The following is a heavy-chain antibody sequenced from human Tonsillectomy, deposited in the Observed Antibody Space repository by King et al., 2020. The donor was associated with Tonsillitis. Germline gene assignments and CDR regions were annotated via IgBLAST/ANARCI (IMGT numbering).Heavy chain of an antibody. D-gene: IGHD3-16*01. Sequence: QLVQSGGDVVQPGRSVRLSCAASGFTFSNYAMHWVRQAPGKGLEWVALIAYDASYENYADSVKGRFAISRDNSTNTLYLEMNSLRVEDTAVYYCAKDGIGLSDWYFELWGRGTLVTVSS. CDR2: IAYDASYE. J-gene: IGHJ2*01. V-gene: IGHV3-30*18. CDR3: AKDGIGLSDWYFEL. CDR1: GFTFSNYA.